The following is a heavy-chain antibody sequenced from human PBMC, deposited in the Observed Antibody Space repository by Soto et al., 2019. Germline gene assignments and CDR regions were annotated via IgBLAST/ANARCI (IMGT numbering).Heavy chain of an antibody. CDR3: AKEDSHYYYYYMDV. CDR1: GFTFSSDA. D-gene: IGHD2-15*01. J-gene: IGHJ6*03. Sequence: GGSLRLSCAASGFTFSSDAMSWVRQAPGKGLEWVSAIRGSGGSTYYEDSVKGRFTISRDNSKNTLYLQMNSLRAEDTAVYYCAKEDSHYYYYYMDVWGKGTTVTVSS. V-gene: IGHV3-23*01. CDR2: IRGSGGST.